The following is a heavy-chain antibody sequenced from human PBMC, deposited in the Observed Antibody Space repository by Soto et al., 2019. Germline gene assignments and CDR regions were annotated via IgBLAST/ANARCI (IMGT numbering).Heavy chain of an antibody. CDR3: GSARGGGGY. J-gene: IGHJ4*02. CDR1: GFTVSNNY. CDR2: IYSGGYT. Sequence: EVQLVESGGGLIQPGGSLRLSCAVSGFTVSNNYMSWVRQAPGKGLEGVSVIYSGGYTAYGDSVKGRFTISRDNSKNTLYLKLKSRGADDRAVFCGGSARGGGGYWGQGTLVTVSS. V-gene: IGHV3-53*01. D-gene: IGHD3-10*01.